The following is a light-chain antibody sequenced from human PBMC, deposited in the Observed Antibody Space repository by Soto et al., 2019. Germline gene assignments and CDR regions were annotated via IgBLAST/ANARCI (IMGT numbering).Light chain of an antibody. CDR3: SSYASSSTLGVV. CDR2: DVS. J-gene: IGLJ2*01. CDR1: SSDVGGYNY. Sequence: QSALTQPASVSGSPGQSITISCTGTSSDVGGYNYVSWYQQHPGKVPKLIIYDVSNRPSGVSNRFSGSKSGNTASLTISGLQTEDEADYYCSSYASSSTLGVVFGGGTQLTVL. V-gene: IGLV2-14*03.